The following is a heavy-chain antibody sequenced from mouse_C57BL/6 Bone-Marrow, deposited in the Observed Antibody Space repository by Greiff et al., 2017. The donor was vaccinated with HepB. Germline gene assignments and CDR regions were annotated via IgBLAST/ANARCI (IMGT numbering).Heavy chain of an antibody. J-gene: IGHJ2*01. CDR1: GFTFSDYY. D-gene: IGHD2-10*02. Sequence: EVQLQESEGGLVQPGSSMKLSCTASGFTFSDYYMAWVRQVPEKGLEWVANINYDGSSTYYLDCLKGRFIISRDNAKNILYLQMSSLKSEDTATYYCAREGYGNPYFDYWGQGTTLTVSS. CDR3: AREGYGNPYFDY. V-gene: IGHV5-16*01. CDR2: INYDGSST.